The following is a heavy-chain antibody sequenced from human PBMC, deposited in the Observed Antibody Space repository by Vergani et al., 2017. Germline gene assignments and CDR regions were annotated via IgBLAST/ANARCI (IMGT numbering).Heavy chain of an antibody. D-gene: IGHD3-10*01. Sequence: QVQLQESGPGLVKPSQTLSLTCTVPGGSISSGDYYWSWIRQPPGKGLEWIGYIYYSGSTYYNPSLKSRVTISGDTSKNQFSLKLSSVTAADTAVYYCARGPYVLLGQIDYWGQGTLVTVSS. V-gene: IGHV4-30-4*01. CDR3: ARGPYVLLGQIDY. CDR1: GGSISSGDYY. CDR2: IYYSGST. J-gene: IGHJ4*02.